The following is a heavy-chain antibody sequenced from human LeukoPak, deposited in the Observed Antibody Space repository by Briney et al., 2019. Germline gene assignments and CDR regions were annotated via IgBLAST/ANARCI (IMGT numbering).Heavy chain of an antibody. J-gene: IGHJ1*01. Sequence: GGSLRLSCAASGFTFSSYEMNWVRQAPGKGLEWVSYISNWGDSIYYADSVKGRFTISRDNDKNSLYLQMNSLRAEDTAVYYCARDATYHYDSSGYYPPENFQHWGQGTLVTVSS. CDR3: ARDATYHYDSSGYYPPENFQH. V-gene: IGHV3-48*03. D-gene: IGHD3-22*01. CDR1: GFTFSSYE. CDR2: ISNWGDSI.